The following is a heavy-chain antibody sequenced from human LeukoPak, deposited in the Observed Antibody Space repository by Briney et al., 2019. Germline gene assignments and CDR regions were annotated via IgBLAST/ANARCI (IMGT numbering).Heavy chain of an antibody. Sequence: GGSLRLSCAASGFTFSSYGMHWVRQAPGKGLEWVAVIWYDGSNKYYADSVKGRFTISRDNSKNTLYLQMNSLRAEDTAVYYCAKARGVYATYYYYYGMDVWGQGTTVTVSS. D-gene: IGHD2-8*01. J-gene: IGHJ6*02. CDR1: GFTFSSYG. CDR3: AKARGVYATYYYYYGMDV. V-gene: IGHV3-33*06. CDR2: IWYDGSNK.